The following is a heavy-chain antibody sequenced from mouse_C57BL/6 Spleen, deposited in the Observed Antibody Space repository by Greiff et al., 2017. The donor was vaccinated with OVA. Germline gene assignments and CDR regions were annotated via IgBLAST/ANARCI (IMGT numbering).Heavy chain of an antibody. CDR2: IYWDDDK. J-gene: IGHJ1*03. CDR3: ARRMGTVPSYWYFDV. D-gene: IGHD4-1*01. CDR1: GFSLSTSGMG. Sequence: QVTLKESGPGILQSSQTLSLTCSFSGFSLSTSGMGVSWIRQPSGKGLEWLAHIYWDDDKRYNPSLKSRLTISKDTSRHQVFLKITSLDTADPATYYFARRMGTVPSYWYFDVWGTGTTVTVSS. V-gene: IGHV8-12*01.